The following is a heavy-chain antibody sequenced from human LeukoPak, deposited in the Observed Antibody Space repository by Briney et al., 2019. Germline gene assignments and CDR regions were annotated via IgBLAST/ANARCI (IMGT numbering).Heavy chain of an antibody. V-gene: IGHV3-48*03. D-gene: IGHD3-22*01. Sequence: PGGSLRLSCAASGFTFSSYEMNWVRQAPGKGLEWVSYISSSGSTIYYADSVKGRFTISRDNAKNSLYLQMNSLRAEDTAVYYCARENDSSGYSWGQGTLVTVSS. CDR2: ISSSGSTI. CDR1: GFTFSSYE. CDR3: ARENDSSGYS. J-gene: IGHJ4*02.